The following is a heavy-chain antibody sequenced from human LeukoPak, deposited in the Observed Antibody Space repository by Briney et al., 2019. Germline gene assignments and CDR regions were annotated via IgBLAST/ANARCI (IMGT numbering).Heavy chain of an antibody. Sequence: PGGSLRLSCAASGLTGSHNYVSWVRQAPGKGLEWVSAIHTSGDTCYADSVKGRFTISRDTSKNTLYLQINSLRSEDTAVYYCARDQIGRWLQLVYDGSRYGMDVWGQGTTVTVSS. J-gene: IGHJ6*02. CDR1: GLTGSHNY. CDR3: ARDQIGRWLQLVYDGSRYGMDV. D-gene: IGHD5-24*01. CDR2: IHTSGDT. V-gene: IGHV3-53*05.